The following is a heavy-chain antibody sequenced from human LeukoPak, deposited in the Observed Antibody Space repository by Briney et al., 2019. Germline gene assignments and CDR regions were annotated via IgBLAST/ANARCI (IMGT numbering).Heavy chain of an antibody. V-gene: IGHV3-30*04. CDR1: GFSFSTYA. CDR3: ARESTVTTRTYNWFDP. J-gene: IGHJ5*02. D-gene: IGHD4-17*01. CDR2: ISYDGSNK. Sequence: GGSLRLSCAASGFSFSTYAMHWVRQAPGKGLEWVAVISYDGSNKYYADSVKGRFTISRDNSKNTLYLQMNSLRAEDTAVYYCARESTVTTRTYNWFDPWGQGTLVTVSS.